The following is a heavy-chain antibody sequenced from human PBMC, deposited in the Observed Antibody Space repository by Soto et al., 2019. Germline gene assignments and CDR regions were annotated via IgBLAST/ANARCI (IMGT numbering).Heavy chain of an antibody. V-gene: IGHV1-69*01. J-gene: IGHJ4*02. CDR3: ARDGGRHSGWIDY. CDR2: IIPIFGTA. D-gene: IGHD1-26*01. Sequence: QVQLVQSGAEVKKPGASVKVSCTASGGTFSSYSINGVRQAPGQGLECMGEIIPIFGTANYAQKFQGRVTITADESTRTSYVELSIRRSDDKAVYYCARDGGRHSGWIDYWGQGILVTVSS. CDR1: GGTFSSYS.